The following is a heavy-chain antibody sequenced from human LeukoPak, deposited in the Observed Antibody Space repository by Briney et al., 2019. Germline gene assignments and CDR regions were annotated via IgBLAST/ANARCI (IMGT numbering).Heavy chain of an antibody. CDR1: VFTFSTYG. Sequence: GRSLRLSCAASVFTFSTYGVHWVRQAPGKGLEWVAVIWYDGSNKYYADSVKGRFTISRDNSKNTLYLQMNSLRAEDTAVYYCARGGKDSSGWYGVDYWGQGTLVTVSS. CDR2: IWYDGSNK. CDR3: ARGGKDSSGWYGVDY. V-gene: IGHV3-33*01. D-gene: IGHD6-19*01. J-gene: IGHJ4*02.